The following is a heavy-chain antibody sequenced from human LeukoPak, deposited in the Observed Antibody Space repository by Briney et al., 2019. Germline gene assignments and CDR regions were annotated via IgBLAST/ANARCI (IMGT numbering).Heavy chain of an antibody. J-gene: IGHJ6*03. Sequence: SQTLSLTCTVSGGSISSGSYYWSWSRQPAGKGLEWIGRIYTSGSTNYNPSLKSRVTISVDTSKNQFSLKLSSVTAADTAVYYCARTKEYSSSLYEDYYMDVWGTGTTVTVSS. CDR2: IYTSGST. D-gene: IGHD6-13*01. CDR1: GGSISSGSYY. V-gene: IGHV4-61*02. CDR3: ARTKEYSSSLYEDYYMDV.